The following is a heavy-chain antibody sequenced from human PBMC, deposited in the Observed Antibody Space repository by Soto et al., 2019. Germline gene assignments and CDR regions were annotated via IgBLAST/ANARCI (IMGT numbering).Heavy chain of an antibody. CDR3: ARQGKTVTVTTIYYYYGMDV. V-gene: IGHV4-39*01. Sequence: QLQLQESGPGLVKPSETLSLTCTVSGGSISSSSYYWGWIRQPPGKGLEWIGSIYYSGSTYYNPSLKSRVTISVDTSNNHFPLKLSSVTAADTAVYYCARQGKTVTVTTIYYYYGMDVWGQGTTVTVSS. J-gene: IGHJ6*02. CDR1: GGSISSSSYY. CDR2: IYYSGST. D-gene: IGHD4-17*01.